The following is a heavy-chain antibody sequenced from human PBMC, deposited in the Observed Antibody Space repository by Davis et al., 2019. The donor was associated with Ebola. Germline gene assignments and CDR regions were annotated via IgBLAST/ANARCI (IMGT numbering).Heavy chain of an antibody. CDR2: IIPILGIA. CDR3: ARERSWGIGQPFDY. D-gene: IGHD3-16*01. Sequence: SVKVSCKASGGTFSSYAISWVRQAPGQGLEWMGRIIPILGIANYAQKFQGRVTITRDTSASTAYMELSSLRSEDTAVYYCARERSWGIGQPFDYWGQGTLVTVSS. CDR1: GGTFSSYA. V-gene: IGHV1-69*04. J-gene: IGHJ4*02.